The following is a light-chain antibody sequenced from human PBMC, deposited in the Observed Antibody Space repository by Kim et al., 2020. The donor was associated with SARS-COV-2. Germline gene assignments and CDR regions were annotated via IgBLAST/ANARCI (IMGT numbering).Light chain of an antibody. CDR1: QSVSGSY. CDR3: QQYSSSPA. J-gene: IGKJ1*01. Sequence: LAPGERATLSCRASQSVSGSYLAWYQQKPGQAPRLLIYGASSRATGIPDRFSGSGSGTDFTLTISRLEPEDFAVYYCQQYSSSPAFGQGTKVDIK. V-gene: IGKV3-20*01. CDR2: GAS.